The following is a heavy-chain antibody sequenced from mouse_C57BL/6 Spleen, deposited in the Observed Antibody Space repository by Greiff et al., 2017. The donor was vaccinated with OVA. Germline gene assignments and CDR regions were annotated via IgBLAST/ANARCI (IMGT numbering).Heavy chain of an antibody. J-gene: IGHJ3*01. D-gene: IGHD2-4*01. CDR3: ARGAYYDYDTWFAY. V-gene: IGHV1-80*01. Sequence: QVQLQQSGAELVKPGASVKISCKASGYAFSSYWMNWVKQRPGKGLEWIGQIYHGDGDTNYNGKFKGKATLTADKSSSPAYRQLSSLTSEDSAVYFCARGAYYDYDTWFAYWGQGTLVTVSA. CDR2: IYHGDGDT. CDR1: GYAFSSYW.